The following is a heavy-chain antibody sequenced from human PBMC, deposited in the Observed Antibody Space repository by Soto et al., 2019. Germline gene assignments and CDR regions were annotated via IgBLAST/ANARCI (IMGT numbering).Heavy chain of an antibody. D-gene: IGHD2-2*01. CDR3: APWRSSHWFDY. Sequence: IVCVSQMRGKGLEWIGNIHSGDSNARYSPSFQGQVTISVDKSISTTYLEWSSLKATDTAFYYCAPWRSSHWFDYWGQGTLVTVSS. V-gene: IGHV5-51*01. J-gene: IGHJ4*02. CDR2: IHSGDSNA.